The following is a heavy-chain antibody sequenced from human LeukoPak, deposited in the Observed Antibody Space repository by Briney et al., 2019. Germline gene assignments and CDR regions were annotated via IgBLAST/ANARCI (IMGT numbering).Heavy chain of an antibody. D-gene: IGHD1-26*01. CDR1: GYTFTSYG. Sequence: GASVKVSCKASGYTFTSYGISWVRQAPGQGLEWMGWISAYNGNTNYAQKLQGRVTMTTDTSTSTAYMELRSLRSEDTAVYYCARRQWELLNAAFDIWGQGTMVTVSS. CDR2: ISAYNGNT. CDR3: ARRQWELLNAAFDI. J-gene: IGHJ3*02. V-gene: IGHV1-18*01.